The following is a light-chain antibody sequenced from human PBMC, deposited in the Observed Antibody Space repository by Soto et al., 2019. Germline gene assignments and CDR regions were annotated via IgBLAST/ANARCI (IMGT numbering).Light chain of an antibody. J-gene: IGLJ3*02. CDR1: SSNIGAGYD. V-gene: IGLV1-40*01. Sequence: QSVLTQPPSVSGAPGQRVTISCTGNSSNIGAGYDVHWYQQLPGTAPKLLIYGNNNRPSGVPDRFSGSNSGTSASLAITGLQAEDEADYYCQSYDGSLSGLVFGGGTKLTVL. CDR2: GNN. CDR3: QSYDGSLSGLV.